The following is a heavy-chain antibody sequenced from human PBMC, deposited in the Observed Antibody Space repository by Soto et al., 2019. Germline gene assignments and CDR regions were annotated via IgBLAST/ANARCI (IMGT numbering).Heavy chain of an antibody. V-gene: IGHV1-46*01. D-gene: IGHD6-19*01. CDR2: VNPNGGST. Sequence: QVRLVQSGTEVKKPGASVRVSCKASGYAFITYYIHWVRQAPGQGLEWVGVVNPNGGSTSYAQQFTGRITMTRDTATGTVYMEVSSLTSEDTALYYCARVESYLDSSGTARWYFDFSGQGTLVTVSS. J-gene: IGHJ4*02. CDR1: GYAFITYY. CDR3: ARVESYLDSSGTARWYFDF.